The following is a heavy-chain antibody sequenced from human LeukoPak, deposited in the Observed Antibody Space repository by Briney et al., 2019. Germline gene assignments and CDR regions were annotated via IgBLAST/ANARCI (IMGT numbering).Heavy chain of an antibody. D-gene: IGHD6-6*01. CDR1: GFSFSGHW. CDR2: ISPTGSTT. Sequence: GGSLRLSCIASGFSFSGHWMYWARQLPGKGLVWVSRISPTGSTTSYADSVKGRFTVSRDNAKNTLYLQVNNLRAEDTAVYYCARGPNSNWSGLDFWGQGTLLTVS. J-gene: IGHJ4*02. V-gene: IGHV3-74*01. CDR3: ARGPNSNWSGLDF.